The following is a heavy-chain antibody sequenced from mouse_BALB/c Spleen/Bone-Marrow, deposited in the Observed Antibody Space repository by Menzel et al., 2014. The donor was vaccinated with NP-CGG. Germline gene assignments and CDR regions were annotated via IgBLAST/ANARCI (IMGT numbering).Heavy chain of an antibody. Sequence: QVQLQQSGAELVKPGASVKLSCKASGYTFTSYWMHWVKQRPGQGLEWIGEIDPSDSYTNYNQKFKGKATLTVDKSSSTAYMQPSSLTSEDSAVYYCARDSITTVVATDYWGQGTTLTVSS. V-gene: IGHV1-69*02. CDR2: IDPSDSYT. CDR1: GYTFTSYW. J-gene: IGHJ2*01. CDR3: ARDSITTVVATDY. D-gene: IGHD1-1*01.